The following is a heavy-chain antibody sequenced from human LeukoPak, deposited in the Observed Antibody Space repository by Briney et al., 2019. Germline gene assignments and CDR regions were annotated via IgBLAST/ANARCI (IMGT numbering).Heavy chain of an antibody. CDR1: GFTVSSNY. V-gene: IGHV3-53*01. CDR2: IYSGGST. CDR3: ARAPRSYYYMDV. J-gene: IGHJ6*03. Sequence: HPWGSLRLSCAASGFTVSSNYMSWVRPAPGRGLEWVSVIYSGGSTYYADSVKGRFTISRDNSKNTLYLQLNSLRAEDTAVYYCARAPRSYYYMDVWGKGTTVTVSS.